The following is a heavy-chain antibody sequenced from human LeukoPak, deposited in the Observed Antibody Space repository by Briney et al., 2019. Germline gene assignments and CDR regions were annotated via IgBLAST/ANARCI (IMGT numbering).Heavy chain of an antibody. CDR3: AKDHPSSGWPAFDS. J-gene: IGHJ4*02. Sequence: GGSLRLSCAASGFAVASRAMSWVRQAPGKGLEWVCSISNNQGKTYYADSVLGRFTISRDSSENTVSLQMSNLRVEDTGLYFCAKDHPSSGWPAFDSWGQGTLITVSS. CDR1: GFAVASRA. CDR2: ISNNQGKT. D-gene: IGHD6-19*01. V-gene: IGHV3-23*01.